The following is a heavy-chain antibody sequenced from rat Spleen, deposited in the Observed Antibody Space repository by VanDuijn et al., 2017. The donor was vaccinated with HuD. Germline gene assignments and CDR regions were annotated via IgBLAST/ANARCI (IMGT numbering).Heavy chain of an antibody. V-gene: IGHV2S30*01. CDR3: ARIPYYYSGRDY. J-gene: IGHJ2*01. CDR2: MKYDGDT. Sequence: QVQLKESGPGLVQPSQTLYLTCTVSGFPLTSNGVSWVRQPPGKGLEWMGRMKYDGDTYYNSALKSRLGISRDTSKSQVFLKMNSLQTEDTAMYFCARIPYYYSGRDYWGQGVMVTVSS. CDR1: GFPLTSNG. D-gene: IGHD1-1*01.